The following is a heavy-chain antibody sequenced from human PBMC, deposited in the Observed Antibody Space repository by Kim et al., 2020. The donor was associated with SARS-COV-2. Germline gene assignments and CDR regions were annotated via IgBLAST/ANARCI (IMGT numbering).Heavy chain of an antibody. CDR1: GGSISSGGYY. V-gene: IGHV4-31*03. D-gene: IGHD2-15*01. CDR3: ARDRGYCSGGSCYAAPGPYYYYGMDV. CDR2: IYYSGST. J-gene: IGHJ6*02. Sequence: SETLSLTCTVSGGSISSGGYYWSWIRQHPGKGLEWIGYIYYSGSTYYNPSLKSRVTISVDTSKNQFSLKLSSVTAADTAVYYCARDRGYCSGGSCYAAPGPYYYYGMDVWGQGTTVTVSS.